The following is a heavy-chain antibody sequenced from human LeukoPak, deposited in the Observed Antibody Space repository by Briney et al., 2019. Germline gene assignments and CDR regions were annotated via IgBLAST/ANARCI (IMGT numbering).Heavy chain of an antibody. CDR1: GFTFSTYA. J-gene: IGHJ6*03. CDR2: ISYDGSNK. Sequence: PGGSLRLSCAASGFTFSTYAMHWVRQAPGKGLEWVALISYDGSNKYFLDSVKGRFTICRDNSKNTLYLQMNSLRLEDTALYYCAKVGPWYSGSEKRSLYYYYMDVWGKGTTVTVSS. CDR3: AKVGPWYSGSEKRSLYYYYMDV. D-gene: IGHD3-10*01. V-gene: IGHV3-30*18.